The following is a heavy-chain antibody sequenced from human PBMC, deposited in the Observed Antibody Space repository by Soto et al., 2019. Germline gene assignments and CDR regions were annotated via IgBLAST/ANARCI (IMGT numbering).Heavy chain of an antibody. CDR1: GFTFSSYS. CDR3: ASPRRGELSPY. CDR2: ISSDGSNK. D-gene: IGHD3-16*02. V-gene: IGHV3-30-3*01. J-gene: IGHJ4*02. Sequence: QVQLVESGGGVVQPGRSLRLSCAASGFTFSSYSLDWVRQAPGTGLEWVAGISSDGSNKYYADSVKGRFTISRDNSKNTLYLQMNSLRGEDTAVYCCASPRRGELSPYWGQGTLVTVSS.